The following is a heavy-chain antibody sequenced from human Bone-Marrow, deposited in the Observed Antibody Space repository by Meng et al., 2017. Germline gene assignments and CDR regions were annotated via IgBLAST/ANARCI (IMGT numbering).Heavy chain of an antibody. D-gene: IGHD3-10*01. V-gene: IGHV3-33*01. CDR1: GFTFSSYG. J-gene: IGHJ6*02. Sequence: GESLKISCAASGFTFSSYGMHWVRQAPGKGLEWVAVIWYDGSNKYYADSVKGRFTISRDNSKNTLYLQMNSLRAEDTAVYYCARDRAPLLWFGETDSRNYGMDVWGQGTTVTVSS. CDR2: IWYDGSNK. CDR3: ARDRAPLLWFGETDSRNYGMDV.